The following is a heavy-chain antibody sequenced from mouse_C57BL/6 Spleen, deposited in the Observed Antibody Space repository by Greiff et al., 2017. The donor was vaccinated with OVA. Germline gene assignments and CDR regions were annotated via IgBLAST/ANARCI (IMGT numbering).Heavy chain of an antibody. CDR1: GYTFTSYW. Sequence: QVQLQQPGAELVKPGASVKMSCKASGYTFTSYWITWVKQRPGQGLEWIGDIYPGSGSTNYNEKFKSKATLTVDTSSSTAYMQLSSLTSEDSAVYYCAGETGTGPYYYAMDYWGQGTSVTVSS. J-gene: IGHJ4*01. CDR3: AGETGTGPYYYAMDY. V-gene: IGHV1-55*01. D-gene: IGHD4-1*01. CDR2: IYPGSGST.